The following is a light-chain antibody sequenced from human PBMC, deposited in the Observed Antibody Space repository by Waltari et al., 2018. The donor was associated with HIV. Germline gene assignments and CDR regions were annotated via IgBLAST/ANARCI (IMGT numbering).Light chain of an antibody. CDR3: VSYAGSNTVI. CDR2: EVP. Sequence: QSALTQPPAASGSPGQSVSISCTGTSGDMGGYNYVSWYQQHPGKAPKLIIYEVPKRPSGLPHRFSGSKSGNTASLTVSDLQAEDEADYYCVSYAGSNTVIFGGGTKLTVL. J-gene: IGLJ2*01. CDR1: SGDMGGYNY. V-gene: IGLV2-8*01.